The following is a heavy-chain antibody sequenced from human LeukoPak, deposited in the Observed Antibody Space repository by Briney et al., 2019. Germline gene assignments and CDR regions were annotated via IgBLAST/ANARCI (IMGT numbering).Heavy chain of an antibody. CDR1: GGSFRGYY. J-gene: IGHJ4*02. V-gene: IGHV4-34*01. D-gene: IGHD2-2*01. Sequence: PSETLSLTCAVYGGSFRGYYWSWIRQPPGKGLEWIGEINHSGSTNYNPSLKSRVTISVDTSKNQFSLKLRSVTAADTAVYYCARSGPGYCSSTSCRPFDYWGQGTLVTVSS. CDR3: ARSGPGYCSSTSCRPFDY. CDR2: INHSGST.